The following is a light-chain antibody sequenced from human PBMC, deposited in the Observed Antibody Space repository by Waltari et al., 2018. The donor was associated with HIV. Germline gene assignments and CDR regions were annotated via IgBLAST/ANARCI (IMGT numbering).Light chain of an antibody. V-gene: IGLV1-47*01. CDR3: AVWDDKLGAWL. Sequence: QSVLSQPPSATGTPGQRVTISCSGGLANSGSNYVYWYQQLSGMAPNLVIFRNDPRPPEVHYRFTGSKSGTSASLIITGLQSEDESDYYCAVWDDKLGAWLFGGGTRVTV. J-gene: IGLJ3*02. CDR2: RND. CDR1: LANSGSNY.